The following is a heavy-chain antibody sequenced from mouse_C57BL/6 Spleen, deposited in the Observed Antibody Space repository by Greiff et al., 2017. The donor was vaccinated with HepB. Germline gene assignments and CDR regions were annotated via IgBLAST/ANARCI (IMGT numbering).Heavy chain of an antibody. Sequence: VQLQQSGAELARPGASVKMSCKASGYTFTSYTMHWVKQRPGQGLEWIGYINPSSGYTKYNQKFKDKATITADTSSNTAYLQLSSLTYEDTAVYYCARMARKWGQGTTLTVSS. CDR3: ARMARK. J-gene: IGHJ2*01. CDR2: INPSSGYT. V-gene: IGHV1-4*01. CDR1: GYTFTSYT.